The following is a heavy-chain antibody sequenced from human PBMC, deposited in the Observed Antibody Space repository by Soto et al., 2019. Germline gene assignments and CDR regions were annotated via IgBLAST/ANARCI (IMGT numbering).Heavy chain of an antibody. CDR3: ARGGSHSSGWNLYYYYYGMDV. CDR1: GYTFTSYG. CDR2: ISAYNGNT. V-gene: IGHV1-18*04. Sequence: ASVKVSCKASGYTFTSYGISWVRQAPGQGLEWMGWISAYNGNTNYAQKLQGRVTMTTDTSTSTAYMELRSLRSDETAVYYCARGGSHSSGWNLYYYYYGMDVWGQGTTVTVSS. D-gene: IGHD6-19*01. J-gene: IGHJ6*02.